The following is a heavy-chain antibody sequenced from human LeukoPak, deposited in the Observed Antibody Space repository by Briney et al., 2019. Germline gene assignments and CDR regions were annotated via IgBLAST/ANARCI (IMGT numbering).Heavy chain of an antibody. CDR3: ARGETDTAMVTVDY. CDR1: GYTFTSYG. D-gene: IGHD5-18*01. V-gene: IGHV1-18*01. Sequence: ASVKVSCKASGYTFTSYGISWVRQAPGQGLEWMGWISAYNGNTNYAQKLQGRVTMTTDTSTSTAYMELRSLRCHDTAVYYCARGETDTAMVTVDYWGQGTLVTVSS. CDR2: ISAYNGNT. J-gene: IGHJ4*02.